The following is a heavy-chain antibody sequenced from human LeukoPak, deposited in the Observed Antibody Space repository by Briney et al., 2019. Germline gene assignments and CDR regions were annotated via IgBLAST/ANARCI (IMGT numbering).Heavy chain of an antibody. CDR1: GYTFTSYY. Sequence: GASVKVSCKASGYTFTSYYMHWVRQAPAQGLEWMGIINPSGGSTSYAQKFQGRVTMTRDMSTSTVYMELSSLRSEDTAVYYCARDPVVVVAATWSWFDPWGQGTLVTVSS. CDR2: INPSGGST. J-gene: IGHJ5*02. D-gene: IGHD2-15*01. CDR3: ARDPVVVVAATWSWFDP. V-gene: IGHV1-46*01.